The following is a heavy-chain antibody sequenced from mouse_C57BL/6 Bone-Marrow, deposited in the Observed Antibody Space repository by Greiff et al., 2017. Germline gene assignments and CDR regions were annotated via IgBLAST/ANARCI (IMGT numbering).Heavy chain of an antibody. CDR3: ARENYSSSAWFAY. Sequence: EVQVVESGGGLVKPGGSLKLSCAASGFTFSSYAMSWVRQTPEKRLEWVATISDGGSYTYYPDNVKGRFTISRDNAKNNLYLQMSHLKSEDTAMYYCARENYSSSAWFAYWGQGTLVTVSA. J-gene: IGHJ3*01. D-gene: IGHD2-12*01. CDR1: GFTFSSYA. V-gene: IGHV5-4*01. CDR2: ISDGGSYT.